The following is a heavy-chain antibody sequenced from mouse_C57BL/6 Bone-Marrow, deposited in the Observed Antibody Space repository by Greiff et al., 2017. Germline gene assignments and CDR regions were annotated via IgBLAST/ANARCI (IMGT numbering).Heavy chain of an antibody. CDR2: ISSGSSTI. V-gene: IGHV5-17*01. Sequence: EVQVVESGGGLVKPGGSLKLSCAASGFTFSDYGMHWVRQAPEKGLEWVAYISSGSSTIYYADTVKGRFTNSRDNAKNTLFLQMTSLRSEDTAMYYCARGIYGNYDAYWGQGTLVTVSA. CDR1: GFTFSDYG. CDR3: ARGIYGNYDAY. D-gene: IGHD2-1*01. J-gene: IGHJ3*01.